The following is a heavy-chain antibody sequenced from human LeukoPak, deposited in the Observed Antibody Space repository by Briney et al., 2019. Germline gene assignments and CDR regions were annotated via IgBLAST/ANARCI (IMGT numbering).Heavy chain of an antibody. D-gene: IGHD3-10*01. J-gene: IGHJ3*02. CDR3: ARDRILWFGESPFDI. Sequence: GGSLRLSCAASGFTFSDYYMSWIRQAPGKGLEWVSYISSSGSTIYYADSVKGRFTISRDNAKNSLYLQMNSLRAEDTAVYYCARDRILWFGESPFDIWGQGTMVTVSS. V-gene: IGHV3-11*01. CDR2: ISSSGSTI. CDR1: GFTFSDYY.